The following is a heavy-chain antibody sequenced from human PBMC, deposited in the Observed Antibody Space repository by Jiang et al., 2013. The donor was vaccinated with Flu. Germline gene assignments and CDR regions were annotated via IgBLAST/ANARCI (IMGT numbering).Heavy chain of an antibody. CDR3: ARARGGIAGV. CDR2: INHSGST. V-gene: IGHV4-34*01. D-gene: IGHD6-13*01. Sequence: LKPSETLSLTCAVYGGSFSGYYWSWIRQPPGKGLEWIGEINHSGSTNYNPSLKSRVTISVDTSKNQFSLKLSSVTAAVTAVYYCARARGGIAGVWGQGTLVTVSS. J-gene: IGHJ4*02. CDR1: GGSFSGYY.